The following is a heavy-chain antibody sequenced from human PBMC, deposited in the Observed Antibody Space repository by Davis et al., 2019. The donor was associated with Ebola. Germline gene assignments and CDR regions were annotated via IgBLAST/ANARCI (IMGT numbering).Heavy chain of an antibody. V-gene: IGHV3-21*01. CDR1: GFTFSSYS. CDR2: IGWNSGNI. D-gene: IGHD3-10*01. J-gene: IGHJ6*02. CDR3: ARDGILWFGELLHYYYGMDV. Sequence: GESLKISCAASGFTFSSYSMNWVRQAPGKGLEWVSGIGWNSGNIGYAGSVKGRFTISRDNAKNTLYLQMNSLRAEDTAVYYCARDGILWFGELLHYYYGMDVWGQGTTVTVSS.